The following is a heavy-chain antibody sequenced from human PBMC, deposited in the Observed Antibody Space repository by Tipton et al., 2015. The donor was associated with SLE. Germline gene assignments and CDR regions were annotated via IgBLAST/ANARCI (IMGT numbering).Heavy chain of an antibody. J-gene: IGHJ4*02. CDR1: GFTFSDYW. V-gene: IGHV3-7*01. D-gene: IGHD3-10*01. CDR2: ISQDGHET. CDR3: ARDRMVRGVASDH. Sequence: GSLRLSCSASGFTFSDYWFNWVRQAPGKGLEWVASISQDGHETHYLDSVKGRFTFSRDNANDSVYLEMNNLNAADTAVYYCARDRMVRGVASDHWGQGTLVIVSS.